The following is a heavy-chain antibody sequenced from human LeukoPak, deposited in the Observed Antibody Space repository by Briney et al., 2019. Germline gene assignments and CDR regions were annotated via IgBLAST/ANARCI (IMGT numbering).Heavy chain of an antibody. D-gene: IGHD6-13*01. Sequence: GGSLRLSCAASRFTFSNYAMSWVRQAPGKGLEWVSAISGSGGSTYYADSVKGRLTISRDNTKNTLYLQMNSLKAEDTAQYYCAKDVGSWSRGAFDYWGQGTLVTVSS. V-gene: IGHV3-23*01. J-gene: IGHJ4*02. CDR1: RFTFSNYA. CDR3: AKDVGSWSRGAFDY. CDR2: ISGSGGST.